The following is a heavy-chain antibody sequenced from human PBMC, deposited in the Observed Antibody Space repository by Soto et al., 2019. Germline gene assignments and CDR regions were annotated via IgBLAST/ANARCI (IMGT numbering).Heavy chain of an antibody. CDR2: FIPIFRTL. CDR3: VRDRRIYYSDPHDRFLASDYDV. Sequence: QVQLVQSEAEVKKTGSSVRLSCTASGAIFGGHGFTWLRQAPGQRLEWVGGFIPIFRTLTYTEKFQARIRIAADESTNTVYLDLNSLTSEDTAVYYCVRDRRIYYSDPHDRFLASDYDVWGQGTMVSVSS. D-gene: IGHD3-22*01. V-gene: IGHV1-69*01. CDR1: GAIFGGHG. J-gene: IGHJ3*01.